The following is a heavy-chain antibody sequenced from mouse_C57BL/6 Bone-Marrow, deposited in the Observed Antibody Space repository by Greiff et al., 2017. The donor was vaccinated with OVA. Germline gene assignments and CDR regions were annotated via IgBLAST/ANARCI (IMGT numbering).Heavy chain of an antibody. Sequence: VQLQQSGPELVKPGASVKISCKASGYSFTDYNMNWVKQSNGKSLEWIGVINPNYGTTSYNQKFKGKATLTVDQSSSTGYMQLNSLTSEDSAVYYCAREVTTGHYYAMDYRGQGTSVTVSS. D-gene: IGHD2-2*01. CDR2: INPNYGTT. CDR3: AREVTTGHYYAMDY. CDR1: GYSFTDYN. J-gene: IGHJ4*01. V-gene: IGHV1-39*01.